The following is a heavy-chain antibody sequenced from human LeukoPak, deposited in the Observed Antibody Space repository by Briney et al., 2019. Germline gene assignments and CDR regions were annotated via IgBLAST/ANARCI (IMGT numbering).Heavy chain of an antibody. D-gene: IGHD3-22*01. J-gene: IGHJ6*02. CDR2: ISGSGGST. CDR1: GFTFSNHW. V-gene: IGHV3-23*01. Sequence: PGGSLRLSCAASGFTFSNHWLHWVRQAPGKGLEWVSAISGSGGSTYYADSVKGRFTISRDNSKNTLYLQMNSLRAEDTAVYYCAKDARSGLIYYYYGMDVWGQGTTVTVSS. CDR3: AKDARSGLIYYYYGMDV.